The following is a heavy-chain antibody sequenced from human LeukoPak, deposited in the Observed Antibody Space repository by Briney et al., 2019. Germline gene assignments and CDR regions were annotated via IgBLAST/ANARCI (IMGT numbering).Heavy chain of an antibody. D-gene: IGHD2/OR15-2a*01. CDR2: IINDGITT. Sequence: PGGPLRLSCAASGLTFHNTWMHWIRQAPGEGLVWVSRIINDGITTTYADSVKGRFTISRDNAKKTLYLQMNSLRADDTAVYYCAADGEYAFLVWGQGTMVTVSS. J-gene: IGHJ3*01. CDR1: GLTFHNTW. CDR3: AADGEYAFLV. V-gene: IGHV3-74*01.